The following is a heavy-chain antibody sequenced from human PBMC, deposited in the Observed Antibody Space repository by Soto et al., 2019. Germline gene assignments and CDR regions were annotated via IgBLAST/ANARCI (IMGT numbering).Heavy chain of an antibody. J-gene: IGHJ6*03. CDR3: VRTGPYCTATTCFVGYMDV. V-gene: IGHV3-7*01. CDR2: IKHDGSET. Sequence: EVQLVESGGGLVQPGGSLRLSCSAPGFTFSSNWMSWVRQAPGKGLEWVANIKHDGSETYYVDSVKARFTISRDNAKNSLYLQMNSLTVEDTAVYYCVRTGPYCTATTCFVGYMDVWGKGTTVTVSS. D-gene: IGHD2-2*01. CDR1: GFTFSSNW.